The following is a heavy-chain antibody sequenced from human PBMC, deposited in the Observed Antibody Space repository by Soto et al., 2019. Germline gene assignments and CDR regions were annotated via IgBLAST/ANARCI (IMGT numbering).Heavy chain of an antibody. CDR2: IILPFGTA. V-gene: IGHV1-69*13. J-gene: IGHJ4*02. Sequence: SVKVSYKASGGTFSNHAINWVRQAPGQGPEWMGGIILPFGTANYAQNFQGRVTITADESMTTAYLELNGLRSEDTAVYYCSRGPDYAGYIDDWGQGSLVTVSS. CDR3: SRGPDYAGYIDD. CDR1: GGTFSNHA. D-gene: IGHD4-17*01.